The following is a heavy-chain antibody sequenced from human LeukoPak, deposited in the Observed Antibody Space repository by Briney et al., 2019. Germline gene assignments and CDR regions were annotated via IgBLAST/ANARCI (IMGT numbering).Heavy chain of an antibody. Sequence: PGGSLRLSCAASGFTFSSYWMSWVRQAPGKGLEWVANIKQDGSEKYYVDSVKGRFTISRDNAKNSLYLQMNSLRAEDTAVYYCARGNSPMVGRYYLDLWGQGTLVTVSS. D-gene: IGHD4/OR15-4a*01. V-gene: IGHV3-7*01. CDR3: ARGNSPMVGRYYLDL. J-gene: IGHJ4*02. CDR2: IKQDGSEK. CDR1: GFTFSSYW.